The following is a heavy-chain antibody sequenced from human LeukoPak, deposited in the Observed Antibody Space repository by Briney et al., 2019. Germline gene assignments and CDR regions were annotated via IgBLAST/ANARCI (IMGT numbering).Heavy chain of an antibody. CDR1: GFTFSSNA. V-gene: IGHV3-30-3*01. CDR3: AKEGTGIHFEY. Sequence: GRSLRLSCAASGFTFSSNAIHWVRQAPGKGLEWVAEISYDGGNTYYADSVKGRFTISRDNSKNTLYLQMNSLRAEDTAVYYCAKEGTGIHFEYRGQGTLVTVSS. D-gene: IGHD1-1*01. CDR2: ISYDGGNT. J-gene: IGHJ4*02.